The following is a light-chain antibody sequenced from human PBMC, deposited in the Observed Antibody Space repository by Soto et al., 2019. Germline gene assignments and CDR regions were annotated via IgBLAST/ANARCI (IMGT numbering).Light chain of an antibody. CDR3: QQSYSTPHT. V-gene: IGKV1-39*01. CDR2: AAS. J-gene: IGKJ1*01. Sequence: IQMTQSPSSLSASVGDRVTITCRASQSISSFLNWYQQKPGKAPKLLIYAASSXQSGVPPRFSGSGSGTDFTLTISSLQPEDFATYYCQQSYSTPHTFGQGTKVDIK. CDR1: QSISSF.